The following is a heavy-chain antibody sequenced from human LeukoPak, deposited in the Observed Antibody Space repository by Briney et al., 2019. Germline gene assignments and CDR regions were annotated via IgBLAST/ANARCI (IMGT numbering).Heavy chain of an antibody. CDR1: GGSFSGYY. J-gene: IGHJ5*02. CDR3: ARSGVVNWFDP. Sequence: SETLSLTCAVYGGSFSGYYWSWIRQPPGKGLEWIGEINHSGSTNYNPSLKSRVTISVDTSKNQFSLKLSSVTAADTAVYYCARSGVVNWFDPWGQGTLATVSS. V-gene: IGHV4-34*01. D-gene: IGHD2-15*01. CDR2: INHSGST.